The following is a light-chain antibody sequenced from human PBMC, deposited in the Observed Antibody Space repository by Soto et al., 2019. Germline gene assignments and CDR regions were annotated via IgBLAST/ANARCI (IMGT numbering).Light chain of an antibody. CDR3: QQYYTSPTT. J-gene: IGKJ2*01. CDR1: QSLLYNSNNENY. Sequence: DIVMTQSPDSLAVSLGERATIHCKSSQSLLYNSNNENYLAWYQQKPGQPPRLLIYWASNRASGVPDRFSGSGSGTDFSLTVNNLQAEDVATYHCQQYYTSPTTFGHGTRLEMK. V-gene: IGKV4-1*01. CDR2: WAS.